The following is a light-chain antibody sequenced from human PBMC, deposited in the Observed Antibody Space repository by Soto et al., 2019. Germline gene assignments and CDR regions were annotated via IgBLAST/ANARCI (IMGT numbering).Light chain of an antibody. CDR1: SSDVGGYNY. J-gene: IGLJ1*01. CDR2: DVS. V-gene: IGLV2-14*03. CDR3: NSYTTSSTYV. Sequence: QSVLTQPASVSGSPGQSITISCTGTSSDVGGYNYVSWYQQHPGKAPKLIIYDVSNRPSGASNRFSGSKSGNTASLTISGLQAEDEADYYCNSYTTSSTYVFGTGTKVTVL.